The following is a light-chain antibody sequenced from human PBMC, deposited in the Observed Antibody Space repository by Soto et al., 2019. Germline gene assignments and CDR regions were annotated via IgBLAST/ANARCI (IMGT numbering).Light chain of an antibody. CDR2: SNN. V-gene: IGLV1-44*01. Sequence: QSVLTQPPSVSGTPGQRVTIPCSGSISNIGSNSVNWYQHLPGTAPRVLIYSNNQRPSGVPDRFSGSKSGTSASLAVSGLQSDDEGDYFCAAWEDTLNGPVFGGGTKLNVL. J-gene: IGLJ3*02. CDR3: AAWEDTLNGPV. CDR1: ISNIGSNS.